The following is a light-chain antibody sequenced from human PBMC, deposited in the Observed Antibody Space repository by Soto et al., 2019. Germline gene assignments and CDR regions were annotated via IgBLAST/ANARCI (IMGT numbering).Light chain of an antibody. CDR2: EVS. CDR3: SSYAGSNNLGV. J-gene: IGLJ1*01. CDR1: SSDVAGYNY. V-gene: IGLV2-8*01. Sequence: QSVLTQPPSASGSPGQSVTISCTGTSSDVAGYNYVSWYQQHPGKAPKLIIYEVSKRPSGVPDRFSGSKSGNTASLTVSGLQAEDEADYYCSSYAGSNNLGVFGTGTKVTVL.